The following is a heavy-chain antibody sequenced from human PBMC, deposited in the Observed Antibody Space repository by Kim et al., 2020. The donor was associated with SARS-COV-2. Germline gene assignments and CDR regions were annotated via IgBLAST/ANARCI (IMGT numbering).Heavy chain of an antibody. CDR3: ARAADDYGDYGGFDY. D-gene: IGHD4-17*01. V-gene: IGHV3-21*01. J-gene: IGHJ4*02. Sequence: DSVKGRFTRSRDNAKNSLYLQMNSLRAEDTAVYYCARAADDYGDYGGFDYWGQGTLVTVSS.